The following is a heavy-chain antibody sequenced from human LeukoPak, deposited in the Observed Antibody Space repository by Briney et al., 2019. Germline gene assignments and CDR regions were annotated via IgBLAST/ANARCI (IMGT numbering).Heavy chain of an antibody. D-gene: IGHD1-14*01. CDR1: GFTYSSYR. CDR2: IYAGGST. J-gene: IGHJ4*02. CDR3: AREPADYFDY. V-gene: IGHV3-66*02. Sequence: GGSLRLSCAASGFTYSSYRMNWVRQAPGKGLEWVSVIYAGGSTYYADSVKGRFTFSRDNSKNTLYLQMNSLRAEDTAVYYCAREPADYFDYWGQGTLVTVSS.